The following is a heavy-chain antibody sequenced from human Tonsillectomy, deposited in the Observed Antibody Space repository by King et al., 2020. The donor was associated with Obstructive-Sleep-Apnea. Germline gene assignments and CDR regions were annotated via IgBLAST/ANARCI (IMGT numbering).Heavy chain of an antibody. CDR2: ISYSGST. Sequence: VQLQESGPGLVKPSETLSLTCTVSGGSISSDYWSWIRQPPGKVLEWMGYISYSGSTNYNPSLQGRVTISVDTSTNQFSLKLSSVTAADTAVYYCARYQLLSWYFDLWGRGTLVTVSS. J-gene: IGHJ2*01. CDR1: GGSISSDY. V-gene: IGHV4-59*08. CDR3: ARYQLLSWYFDL. D-gene: IGHD2-2*01.